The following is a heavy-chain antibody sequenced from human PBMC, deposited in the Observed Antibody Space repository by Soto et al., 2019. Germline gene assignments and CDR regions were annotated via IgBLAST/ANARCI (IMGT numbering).Heavy chain of an antibody. D-gene: IGHD3-10*01. V-gene: IGHV3-53*01. CDR3: ARGGIGMVRTFGH. CDR2: IFSSGES. CDR1: GFTVSSTY. J-gene: IGHJ4*02. Sequence: GGSLRLSCAASGFTVSSTYMSWVRQAPGKGLEWVSIIFSSGESFYADSVKGRFTISRDSSDNTVYLQMNSLKAEDTAAYYCARGGIGMVRTFGHWGQGTLVTVSS.